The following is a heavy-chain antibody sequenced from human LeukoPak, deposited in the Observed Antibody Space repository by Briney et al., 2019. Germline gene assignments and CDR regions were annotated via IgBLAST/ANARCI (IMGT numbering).Heavy chain of an antibody. J-gene: IGHJ4*02. D-gene: IGHD3-9*01. Sequence: ASVKVSCKASGDTFTGYYMHWARQAPGQGLEWMGWINPNSGGTNYAQKFQGRVTMTRDTSISTAHMELSRLRSDDTAVYYCASGYDILTGYLSPVGYWGQGTLVTVSS. CDR3: ASGYDILTGYLSPVGY. V-gene: IGHV1-2*02. CDR1: GDTFTGYY. CDR2: INPNSGGT.